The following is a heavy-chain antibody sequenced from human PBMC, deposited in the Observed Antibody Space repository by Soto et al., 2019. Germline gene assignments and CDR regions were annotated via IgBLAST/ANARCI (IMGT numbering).Heavy chain of an antibody. Sequence: EVQLLESGGTLVQPGGSLGLSCAASGFPFSAYAMSWVRQAPGKGLEWVSGISGSGYRADYADSVKGRFTISRDNSKNTLYLQLNSLRAEDTALYFCACGPRTVVTSPLGWGQGTLVTVSS. CDR1: GFPFSAYA. D-gene: IGHD2-15*01. J-gene: IGHJ4*02. CDR2: ISGSGYRA. CDR3: ACGPRTVVTSPLG. V-gene: IGHV3-23*01.